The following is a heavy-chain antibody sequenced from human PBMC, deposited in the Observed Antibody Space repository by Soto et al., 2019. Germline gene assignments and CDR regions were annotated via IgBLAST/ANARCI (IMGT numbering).Heavy chain of an antibody. CDR3: ARGEGGDYPHYYYYGMDV. CDR1: GFTFSSYG. J-gene: IGHJ6*02. Sequence: QVQLVESGGGVVQPGRSLRLSCAASGFTFSSYGMHWVRQAPGKGLEWVAVIWYDGSNKYYADSVKGRFTISRDNSKSTLYLQMNSLRAEDTAVYYCARGEGGDYPHYYYYGMDVWGQGTTVTVSS. D-gene: IGHD4-17*01. CDR2: IWYDGSNK. V-gene: IGHV3-33*01.